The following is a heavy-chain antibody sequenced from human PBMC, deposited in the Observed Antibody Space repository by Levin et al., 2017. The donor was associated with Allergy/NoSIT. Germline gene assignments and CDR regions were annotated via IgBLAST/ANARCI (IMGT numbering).Heavy chain of an antibody. CDR3: ARLRITTTARWFDP. D-gene: IGHD1-14*01. CDR1: GDSFTSYC. J-gene: IGHJ5*02. CDR2: ICPGDSDT. V-gene: IGHV5-51*01. Sequence: GESLKISCKGSGDSFTSYCIGWVRQMPGKGLEWMGIICPGDSDTRYSPSFQGQVTISADKSISTAYLQWSSLKASDTAMYYCARLRITTTARWFDPWGQGTLVTVSS.